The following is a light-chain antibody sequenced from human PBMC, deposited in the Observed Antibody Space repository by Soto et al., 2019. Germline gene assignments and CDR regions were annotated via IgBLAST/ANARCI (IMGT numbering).Light chain of an antibody. J-gene: IGKJ1*01. CDR2: SAS. Sequence: IHMTQSPSSVSASVGDRVTITCRASQGIGVRLAWFQQKPGKAPQFLIQSASSLQGEFPSRFSGSGSGTEFVLSINSLQPEDFATYYCLQVSTFPRTFGQGTKVDIK. CDR1: QGIGVR. CDR3: LQVSTFPRT. V-gene: IGKV1-12*01.